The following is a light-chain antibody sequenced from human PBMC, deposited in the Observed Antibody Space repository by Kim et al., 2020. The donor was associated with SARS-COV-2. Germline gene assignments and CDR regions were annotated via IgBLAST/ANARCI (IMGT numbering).Light chain of an antibody. Sequence: EIVLTQSPATLYLSPGERATLSCGASQSVRNNYLTWYQQKPGLAPRLVIHDASSRATGIPDRFSGSGSGTDFTLTISRLEPEDFAVYYCQHYGSSALSFGGGTEVDIK. J-gene: IGKJ4*01. CDR3: QHYGSSALS. CDR2: DAS. V-gene: IGKV3D-20*01. CDR1: QSVRNNY.